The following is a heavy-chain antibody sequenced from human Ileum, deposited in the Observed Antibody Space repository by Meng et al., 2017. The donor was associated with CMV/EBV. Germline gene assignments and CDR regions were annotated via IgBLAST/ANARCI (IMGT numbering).Heavy chain of an antibody. CDR3: ARSPRGGTYESYYFDL. CDR1: SDSISSVAVY. D-gene: IGHD5-12*01. J-gene: IGHJ4*02. Sequence: SGPRPLKPSHTLSLACNVSSDSISSVAVYWAWLRPPPGKGLEWVGSIYYSGHSYYNPSLETRVTIFIDTSKKHFSLKLHSVTAADTAMYYCARSPRGGTYESYYFDLWGQGTLVTVSS. CDR2: IYYSGHS. V-gene: IGHV4-39*07.